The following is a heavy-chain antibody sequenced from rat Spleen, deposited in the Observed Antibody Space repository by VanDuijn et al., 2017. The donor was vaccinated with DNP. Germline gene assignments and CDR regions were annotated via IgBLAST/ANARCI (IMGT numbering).Heavy chain of an antibody. J-gene: IGHJ2*01. CDR2: ISTGSGNT. Sequence: EVQLMESGGGLVQPGRSMKLSCAASGFTFSNYYMVWVRQAPTKGLEWVASISTGSGNTYYRDSVKGRFTISRDNAKSTLYLQMDSLRSEETATYYCAKAGGYSPWYFDYWGQGVMVTVSS. CDR3: AKAGGYSPWYFDY. CDR1: GFTFSNYY. D-gene: IGHD1-11*01. V-gene: IGHV5S11*01.